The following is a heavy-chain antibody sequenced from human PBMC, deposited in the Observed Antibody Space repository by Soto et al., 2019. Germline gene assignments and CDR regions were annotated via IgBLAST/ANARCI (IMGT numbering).Heavy chain of an antibody. D-gene: IGHD1-1*01. V-gene: IGHV3-74*01. CDR1: GFTFSMYW. J-gene: IGHJ4*02. Sequence: SLRLSCAASGFTFSMYWMHWVRQVPGKGPEWVSRINDDGSSTNYADSVKGRFTISRDNAKNTLYLQMDDLRAEDTAVYYCTGGPRSTSTGTGAFWGQGTLVTVSS. CDR2: INDDGSST. CDR3: TGGPRSTSTGTGAF.